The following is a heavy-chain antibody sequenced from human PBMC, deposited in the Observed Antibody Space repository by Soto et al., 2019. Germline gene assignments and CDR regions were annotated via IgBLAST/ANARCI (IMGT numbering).Heavy chain of an antibody. CDR2: ISSSSSTI. V-gene: IGHV3-48*01. D-gene: IGHD6-13*01. CDR1: GVTFSSYS. CDR3: ARHPERIAEIGWFDP. Sequence: GESLKISCAASGVTFSSYSMNWVRQAPGKGLEWVSYISSSSSTIYYADSVKGRFTISRDNAKNSLYLQMNSLRAEDTAVYYCARHPERIAEIGWFDPWGQGTLVTVSS. J-gene: IGHJ5*02.